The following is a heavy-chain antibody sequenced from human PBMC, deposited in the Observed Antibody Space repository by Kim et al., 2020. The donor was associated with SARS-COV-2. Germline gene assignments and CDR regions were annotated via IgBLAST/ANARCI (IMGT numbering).Heavy chain of an antibody. CDR1: GGSFSGYY. V-gene: IGHV4-34*01. CDR2: INHSGST. CDR3: ARARITIFGVVHHGWFDP. D-gene: IGHD3-3*01. J-gene: IGHJ5*02. Sequence: SETLSLTCAVYGGSFSGYYWSWIRQPPGKGLEWIGEINHSGSTNYNPSLKSRVTISVDTSKNQFSLKLSSVTAADTAVYYCARARITIFGVVHHGWFDPWGQGTLVTVSS.